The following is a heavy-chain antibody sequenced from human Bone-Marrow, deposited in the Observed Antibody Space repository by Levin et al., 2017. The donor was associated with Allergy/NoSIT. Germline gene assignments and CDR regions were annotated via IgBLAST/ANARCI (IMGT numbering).Heavy chain of an antibody. J-gene: IGHJ6*02. Sequence: KISCKASGGTFSSYAISWVRQAPGQGLEWMGGIIPIFGTANYAQKFQGRVTITADESTSTAYMELSSLRSEDTAVYYCASWTIVGATSHYYGMDVWGQGTTVTVSS. CDR2: IIPIFGTA. CDR1: GGTFSSYA. V-gene: IGHV1-69*01. D-gene: IGHD1-26*01. CDR3: ASWTIVGATSHYYGMDV.